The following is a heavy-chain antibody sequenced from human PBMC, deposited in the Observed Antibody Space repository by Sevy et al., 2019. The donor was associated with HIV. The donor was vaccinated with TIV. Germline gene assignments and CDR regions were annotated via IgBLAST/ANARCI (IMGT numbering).Heavy chain of an antibody. Sequence: VGSLRLSCAASGFTFSSYWMTWVRQAPGKGLEGVAKIKQDGSDEYYVDSVKGRFTISRDNAKNSLYLQMNSLSGEDTAVYYCARSRGWRDAFDIWGQGTMVTVSS. D-gene: IGHD3-10*01. CDR1: GFTFSSYW. CDR2: IKQDGSDE. CDR3: ARSRGWRDAFDI. V-gene: IGHV3-7*01. J-gene: IGHJ3*02.